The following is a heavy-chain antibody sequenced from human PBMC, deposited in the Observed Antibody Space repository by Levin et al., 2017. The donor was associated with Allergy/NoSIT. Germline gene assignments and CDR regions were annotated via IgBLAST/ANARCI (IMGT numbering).Heavy chain of an antibody. CDR3: AKHGREGGFDY. CDR2: ISYDGSNK. V-gene: IGHV3-30*18. Sequence: PGGSLRLSCAASGFTFSSYGMHWVRQAPGKGLEWVAVISYDGSNKYYADSVKGRFTISRDNSKNTLYLQMNSLRAEDTAVYYCAKHGREGGFDYWGQGTLVTVSS. D-gene: IGHD1-26*01. CDR1: GFTFSSYG. J-gene: IGHJ4*02.